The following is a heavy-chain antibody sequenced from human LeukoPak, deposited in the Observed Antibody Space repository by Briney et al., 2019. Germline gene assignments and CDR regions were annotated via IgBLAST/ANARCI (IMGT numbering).Heavy chain of an antibody. CDR3: ARAEKAVTGTLDS. CDR1: GDSISNYY. D-gene: IGHD6-19*01. V-gene: IGHV4-59*01. CDR2: MYNRGST. J-gene: IGHJ4*02. Sequence: SETLSLTCTVSGDSISNYYWSWIRQSPGKELEWIGYMYNRGSTIYNPSLKSRVTISTDTSKNQFSLRLTSVTAAETAVYYCARAEKAVTGTLDSWGQGTLITVSS.